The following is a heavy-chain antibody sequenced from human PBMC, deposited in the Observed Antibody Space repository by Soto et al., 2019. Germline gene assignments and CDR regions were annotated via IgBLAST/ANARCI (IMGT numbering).Heavy chain of an antibody. D-gene: IGHD5-18*01. J-gene: IGHJ4*02. V-gene: IGHV3-23*04. CDR1: GFTFSSFA. Sequence: VQLVESGGGLVQPGGSLRLSCAASGFTFSSFALSWVRQAPGKGLEWVSAISGSGDGTDYADSVKGRLTISRDNSKNTLYLQMNSLRAEDTAVYYCAGPGYSSQDYWGQGALVTVSS. CDR3: AGPGYSSQDY. CDR2: ISGSGDGT.